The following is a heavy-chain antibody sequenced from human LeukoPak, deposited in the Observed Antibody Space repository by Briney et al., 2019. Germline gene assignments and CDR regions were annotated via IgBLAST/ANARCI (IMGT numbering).Heavy chain of an antibody. V-gene: IGHV4-39*07. J-gene: IGHJ3*02. D-gene: IGHD2-2*01. Sequence: SETLSLTCTVSGGSISSSTYSWGWIRQPPGKGLEWIGSIYYSGSTYDNPSLKSRVTISVDTSKNQFSLKLSSVTAADTAVYYCARDRPYCSSTSCLNDAFDIWGQGTMVTVSS. CDR1: GGSISSSTYS. CDR3: ARDRPYCSSTSCLNDAFDI. CDR2: IYYSGST.